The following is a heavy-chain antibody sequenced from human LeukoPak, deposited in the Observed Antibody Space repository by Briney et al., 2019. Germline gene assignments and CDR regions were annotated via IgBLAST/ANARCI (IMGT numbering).Heavy chain of an antibody. V-gene: IGHV4-31*03. J-gene: IGHJ4*02. CDR2: IYYSGST. D-gene: IGHD5-24*01. CDR3: ARLRYTKEVDY. Sequence: PSETLSLTCIVSGGSISNSRYHWSWIRQHPGKGLEWIGYIYYSGSTYYNPSLKSRVTISVDTSKNQFSLKLSSVTAADTAVYYCARLRYTKEVDYWGQGTLVTVSS. CDR1: GGSISNSRYH.